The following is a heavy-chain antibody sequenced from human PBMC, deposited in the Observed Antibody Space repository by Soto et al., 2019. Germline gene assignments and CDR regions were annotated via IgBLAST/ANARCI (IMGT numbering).Heavy chain of an antibody. CDR2: ISGSGGST. CDR1: GFTFSTYA. V-gene: IGHV3-23*01. D-gene: IGHD1-7*01. Sequence: EVQLLESGGGLVQPGGSLRLSCAASGFTFSTYAMSWVRQAPGKGLEWVSAISGSGGSTYYADSVKGRFTISRDNSKNTLYLQMNSLRAEDTAVYFCAKDLTGTTNWGSFDYWGQGTLVTVSS. J-gene: IGHJ4*02. CDR3: AKDLTGTTNWGSFDY.